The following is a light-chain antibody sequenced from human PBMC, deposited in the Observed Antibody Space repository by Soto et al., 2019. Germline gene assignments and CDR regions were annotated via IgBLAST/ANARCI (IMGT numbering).Light chain of an antibody. CDR2: KSS. CDR3: QQYRSYSWT. J-gene: IGKJ1*01. Sequence: DIQMTQSPSTLSASEGDRVTISCRASQSVSIWLAWYQQKPGRAPKLLIYKSSILESGVPSRFSGSGSGTEFTLTISSLQPDDFATYYCQQYRSYSWTFGQGTKVDIK. V-gene: IGKV1-5*03. CDR1: QSVSIW.